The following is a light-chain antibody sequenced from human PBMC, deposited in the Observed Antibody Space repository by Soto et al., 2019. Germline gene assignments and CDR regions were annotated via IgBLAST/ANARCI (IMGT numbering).Light chain of an antibody. CDR3: QQYGSSPT. V-gene: IGKV3-20*01. Sequence: EIVLTQSPGTLSLSPGERATLSCRASQSVSSTYLAWYQQKPGQAPRLLIYGASSRATGIPDWFSGSGSGTDFTLTISRLEPEDFAEYYCQQYGSSPTFGQGTKLEIK. CDR1: QSVSSTY. CDR2: GAS. J-gene: IGKJ2*01.